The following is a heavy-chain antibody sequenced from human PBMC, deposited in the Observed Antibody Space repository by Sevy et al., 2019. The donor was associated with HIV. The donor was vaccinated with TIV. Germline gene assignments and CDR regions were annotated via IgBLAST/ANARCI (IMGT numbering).Heavy chain of an antibody. D-gene: IGHD2-21*01. CDR1: GFAFSDHY. J-gene: IGHJ6*03. Sequence: GGSLRLSCAASGFAFSDHYVDWVRQAPGKGLEWVGRIRNRPNRYTTEYAASVDGRFTISRDNSRHSLYLQMNSLKTEDSAVCYCVRGPNCGVGGCQQISPYCLDVWGKGATVTVSS. V-gene: IGHV3-72*01. CDR2: IRNRPNRYTT. CDR3: VRGPNCGVGGCQQISPYCLDV.